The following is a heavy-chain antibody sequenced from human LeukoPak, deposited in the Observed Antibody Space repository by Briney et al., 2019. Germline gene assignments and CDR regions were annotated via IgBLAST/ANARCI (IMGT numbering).Heavy chain of an antibody. V-gene: IGHV3-48*03. Sequence: GGSLRLSCSASGFTFSSYEMNWVRQAPGKGLEWVSYISGSGIKHYADSVKGRFTISRDNAKNSLYLQMNSLRVEDTAVYYCAREDAGVAFDIWGQGTTVTV. CDR3: AREDAGVAFDI. CDR2: ISGSGIK. D-gene: IGHD2-8*01. CDR1: GFTFSSYE. J-gene: IGHJ3*02.